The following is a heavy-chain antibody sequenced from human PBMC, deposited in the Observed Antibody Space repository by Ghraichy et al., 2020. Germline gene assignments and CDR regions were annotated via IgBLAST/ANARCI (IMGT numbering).Heavy chain of an antibody. CDR3: ARRYTPTVGATMLDY. V-gene: IGHV1-18*01. Sequence: ASVKVSCKSSGYTFASSGISWVRQAPGQGLEWMGWISVYNGDTNYAQNFQGRVTMTTDTSTSTAYMELRSLRSDDTAVYYCARRYTPTVGATMLDYWGQGTLVTVSS. CDR1: GYTFASSG. J-gene: IGHJ4*02. CDR2: ISVYNGDT. D-gene: IGHD1-26*01.